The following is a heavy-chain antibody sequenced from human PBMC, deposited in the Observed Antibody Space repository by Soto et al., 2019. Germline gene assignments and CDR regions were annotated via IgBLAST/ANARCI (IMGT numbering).Heavy chain of an antibody. CDR3: ARARPPGPYDAFDI. V-gene: IGHV4-61*05. CDR1: GGSISSSSYY. Sequence: SETLSLTCTVSGGSISSSSYYWGWIRQPPGKGLEWIGYIYYSGSTNYNPSLKSRVTISVDTSKNQFSLKLSSVTAADTAVYYCARARPPGPYDAFDIWGQGTMVTVSS. CDR2: IYYSGST. J-gene: IGHJ3*02.